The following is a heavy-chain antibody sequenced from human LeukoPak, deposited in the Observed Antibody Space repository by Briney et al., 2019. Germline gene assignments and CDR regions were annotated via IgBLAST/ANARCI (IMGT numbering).Heavy chain of an antibody. V-gene: IGHV4-34*01. Sequence: PSETLSLTCAVYGGSFSGYYWSWIRQPPGKGLEWIGEINHSGSTNYNSSLKSRVTISVDTSKNQFSLKLSSVTAADTAVYYCARRSSWTNYEYFQHWGQGTLVTVSS. CDR1: GGSFSGYY. CDR3: ARRSSWTNYEYFQH. CDR2: INHSGST. D-gene: IGHD6-13*01. J-gene: IGHJ1*01.